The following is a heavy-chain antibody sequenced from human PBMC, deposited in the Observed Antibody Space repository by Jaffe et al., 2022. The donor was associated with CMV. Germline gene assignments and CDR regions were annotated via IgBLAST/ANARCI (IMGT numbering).Heavy chain of an antibody. CDR2: IHYSGSI. Sequence: QVQLHQWGAGLLKPSETLSLTCAVYGGSLSGYYWSWIRQPPGKGLEWIGEIHYSGSITYNPSLETRVAISADTSKNQFSLKLSSVTAADTAFYYCSRGVDSAKSGVFWGQGTLVTVSS. CDR1: GGSLSGYY. J-gene: IGHJ4*02. CDR3: SRGVDSAKSGVF. V-gene: IGHV4-34*01. D-gene: IGHD5-18*01.